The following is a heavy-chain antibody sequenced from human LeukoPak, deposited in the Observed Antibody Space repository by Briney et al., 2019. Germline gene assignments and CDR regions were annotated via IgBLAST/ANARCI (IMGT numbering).Heavy chain of an antibody. CDR2: INHSGST. V-gene: IGHV4-34*01. D-gene: IGHD4-23*01. CDR3: ARGPYGGNRDAYYYYMDV. J-gene: IGHJ6*03. CDR1: GGSFSGYY. Sequence: PSETLSLTCAAYGGSFSGYYWSWIRQPPGKGLEWIGEINHSGSTNYNPSLKSRVTISVDTSKNQFSLKLSSVTAADTAVYYCARGPYGGNRDAYYYYMDVWGKGTTVTVSS.